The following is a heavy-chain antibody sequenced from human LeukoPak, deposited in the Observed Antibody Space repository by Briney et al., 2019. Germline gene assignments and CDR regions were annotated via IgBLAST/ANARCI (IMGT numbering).Heavy chain of an antibody. CDR2: IKSDGST. Sequence: GGSLRLSCAAAGFTFSSYWMHWVRQTPGKGLVWVSRIKSDGSTIYADSVKGRFTISRDNARNTLYLQMNSLRVEDTAMYYCARAVTYFYGSVTYDWFDPWGQGTLVTVSS. J-gene: IGHJ5*02. V-gene: IGHV3-74*01. CDR3: ARAVTYFYGSVTYDWFDP. D-gene: IGHD3-10*01. CDR1: GFTFSSYW.